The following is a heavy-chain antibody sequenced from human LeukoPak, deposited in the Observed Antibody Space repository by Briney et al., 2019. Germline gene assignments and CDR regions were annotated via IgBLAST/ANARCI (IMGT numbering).Heavy chain of an antibody. CDR2: ISGSGGGT. CDR3: AGYFCSGGSCYRYFDY. V-gene: IGHV3-23*01. Sequence: GGSLRLSCAASGFAFSSYAMSWVRQPPGKGLEWVSTISGSGGGTYYADSVKGWFTISRDNSKNTLYLQMNSLRPEDTAVYYCAGYFCSGGSCYRYFDYWGQGTLVTVSS. D-gene: IGHD2-15*01. CDR1: GFAFSSYA. J-gene: IGHJ4*02.